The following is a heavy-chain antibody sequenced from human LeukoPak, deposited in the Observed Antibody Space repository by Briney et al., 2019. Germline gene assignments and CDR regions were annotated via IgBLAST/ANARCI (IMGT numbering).Heavy chain of an antibody. J-gene: IGHJ3*02. CDR3: ARCEYGVLNAFDI. CDR1: GYTFTAYY. D-gene: IGHD2-8*01. CDR2: INTHSGGT. V-gene: IGHV1-2*02. Sequence: SAKVSCKASGYTFTAYYMHWLRQAPGQGLEWMGWINTHSGGTNYAQKFQGRVTMTSDKSINTAYMELRRLSCDDTTVYFCARCEYGVLNAFDIWGQGTMVTVSS.